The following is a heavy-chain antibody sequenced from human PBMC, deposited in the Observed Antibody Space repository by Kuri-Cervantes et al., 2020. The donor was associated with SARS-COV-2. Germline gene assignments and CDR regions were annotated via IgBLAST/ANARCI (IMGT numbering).Heavy chain of an antibody. CDR1: GGTFDSYT. J-gene: IGHJ4*02. Sequence: SVKVSCKASGGTFDSYTISWVRQTPGQGLEWMGGIITAFGTANYAQKFQDRVTLIADKSTSTVFMELSRLSSEDTAVYYCAKELLWFGDLHGGYFDYGGQGTLVTVSS. CDR3: AKELLWFGDLHGGYFDY. CDR2: IITAFGTA. V-gene: IGHV1-69*06. D-gene: IGHD3-10*01.